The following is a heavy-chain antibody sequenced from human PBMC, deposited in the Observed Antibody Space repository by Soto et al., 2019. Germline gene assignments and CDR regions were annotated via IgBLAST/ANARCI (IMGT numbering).Heavy chain of an antibody. CDR1: GFTFSHAW. J-gene: IGHJ5*02. D-gene: IGHD2-15*01. Sequence: EGSLRLSCAASGFTFSHAWMSWVRQAPGKGLEWVGRIKSKADGETKDYGAPVRGRFTISRDDAKDTLYLQMNSLRIEDTAVYYCCVVKRLDQYSTSGYWFDPWGQGTLVTVSS. V-gene: IGHV3-15*01. CDR2: IKSKADGETK. CDR3: CVVKRLDQYSTSGYWFDP.